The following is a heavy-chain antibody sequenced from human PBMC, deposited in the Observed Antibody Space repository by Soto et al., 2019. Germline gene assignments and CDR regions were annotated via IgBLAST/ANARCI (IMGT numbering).Heavy chain of an antibody. CDR2: INHSGFT. V-gene: IGHV4-34*02. Sequence: QVQLQQRGAGLLKPSETLSLTCAVLGGSFSDYYWTWIRQPPGKGLEWIGEINHSGFTSYNPSLKSRLNLLVDTSTKEFSLNLSSGTAADTAAYHCVRGRAFMSRVAFDIWGQGTMVTVSS. CDR1: GGSFSDYY. CDR3: VRGRAFMSRVAFDI. J-gene: IGHJ3*02. D-gene: IGHD1-26*01.